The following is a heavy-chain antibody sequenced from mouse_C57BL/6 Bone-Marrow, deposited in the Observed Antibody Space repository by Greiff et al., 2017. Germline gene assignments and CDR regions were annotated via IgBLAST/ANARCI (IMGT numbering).Heavy chain of an antibody. CDR2: ISAGGSYT. D-gene: IGHD1-1*01. Sequence: EVMLVESGGGLVKPGGSLKLSCAASGFTFSSYAMSWVRQTPEKRLEWVATISAGGSYTYYPDNVKGRFTISRDNAKNNLYLQISHLKSEDTAMYYSARSVVAADYFDYWGQGTTLTVSA. J-gene: IGHJ2*01. V-gene: IGHV5-4*03. CDR3: ARSVVAADYFDY. CDR1: GFTFSSYA.